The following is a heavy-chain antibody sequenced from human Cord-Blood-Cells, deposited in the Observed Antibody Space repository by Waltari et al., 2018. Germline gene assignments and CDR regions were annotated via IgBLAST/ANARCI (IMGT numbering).Heavy chain of an antibody. D-gene: IGHD1-1*01. J-gene: IGHJ2*01. CDR1: GDSVSSNSAA. CDR2: TYYRSKWYN. Sequence: QVQLQQSGPGLVKPSQTLSLTCAISGDSVSSNSAAWNWIRQSPSRGLEWLGSTYYRSKWYNDYAVSGKSRRTINPDTSKNQFSLQLNSVTPEDTAVYYCASSKTGGRIDNWYFDLWGRGTLVTVSS. V-gene: IGHV6-1*01. CDR3: ASSKTGGRIDNWYFDL.